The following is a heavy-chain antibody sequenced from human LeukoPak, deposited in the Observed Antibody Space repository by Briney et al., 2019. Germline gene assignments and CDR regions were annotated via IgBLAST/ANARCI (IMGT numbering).Heavy chain of an antibody. J-gene: IGHJ4*02. CDR3: ARCTTGRTFGSLREIKRSREIDY. D-gene: IGHD1-1*01. V-gene: IGHV3-21*01. Sequence: ETLSLTCAVSGGSISSKNWWSWVRQPPGKGLEWVSSISSSSSNIYYADSVKGRFTISRDNAKNSLYLQMNSLRVEDTAVYYCARCTTGRTFGSLREIKRSREIDYWGQGTLVTVSS. CDR1: GGSISSKN. CDR2: ISSSSSNI.